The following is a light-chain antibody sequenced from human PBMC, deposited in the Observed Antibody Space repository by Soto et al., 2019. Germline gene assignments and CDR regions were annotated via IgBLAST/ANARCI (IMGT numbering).Light chain of an antibody. Sequence: DIQMTQSPSSLSASVGVRVTITCRASQDISNYLAWFQQKPGKAPKSLISAASSLQSGVPSKFSGSGSGTDFTLTISSLQPEDFATYYCQQYKTYPYTFGQGTKVDIK. CDR1: QDISNY. J-gene: IGKJ2*01. CDR2: AAS. V-gene: IGKV1-16*02. CDR3: QQYKTYPYT.